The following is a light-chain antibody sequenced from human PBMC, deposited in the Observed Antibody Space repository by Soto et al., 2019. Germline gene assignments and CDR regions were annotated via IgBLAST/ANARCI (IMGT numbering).Light chain of an antibody. V-gene: IGLV2-14*01. CDR1: SSDVGGYNY. CDR2: DVS. J-gene: IGLJ1*01. CDR3: SSYTSSSTPLS. Sequence: QSALTQPASVSGSPGQSITISCTGTSSDVGGYNYVSWYQQHPGKAPKLMIYDVSNRPSGVSNRFSGSKSGNTASLTISGLQAEDEADYYCSSYTSSSTPLSFGTGTKLPS.